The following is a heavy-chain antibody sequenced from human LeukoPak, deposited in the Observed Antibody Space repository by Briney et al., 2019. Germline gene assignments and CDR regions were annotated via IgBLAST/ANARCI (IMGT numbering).Heavy chain of an antibody. CDR1: GFTFSSYA. CDR2: ISGSGGST. Sequence: PGGSLRLSCAAAGFTFSSYAMSWVRQAPGKGREWVSAISGSGGSTYYADSVKGRFTISRDNSKNTLYLQMNSLRAEDTAVYYCAKADRSLAAGPWYFDLWGRGTLVTVSS. CDR3: AKADRSLAAGPWYFDL. D-gene: IGHD6-13*01. V-gene: IGHV3-23*01. J-gene: IGHJ2*01.